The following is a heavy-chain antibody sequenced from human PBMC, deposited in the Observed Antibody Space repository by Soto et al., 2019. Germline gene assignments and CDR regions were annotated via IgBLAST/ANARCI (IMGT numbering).Heavy chain of an antibody. CDR1: GGNSNSYS. V-gene: IGHV1-69*06. CDR2: IVPLSGTP. J-gene: IGHJ4*02. CDR3: ARDWRQMSRGGFFDY. Sequence: QVRLVQSGAEVKKPGSSVKLSCKVSGGNSNSYSIAWVRQAPGQGLQWLGTIVPLSGTPNHAQQFQARVTITAETSTNTAYFELSSLRSEDTAIYYCARDWRQMSRGGFFDYWGQGSLVTISS. D-gene: IGHD3-16*01.